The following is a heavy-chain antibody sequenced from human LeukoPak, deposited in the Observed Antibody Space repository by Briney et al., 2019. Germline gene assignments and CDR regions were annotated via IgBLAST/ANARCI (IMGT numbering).Heavy chain of an antibody. J-gene: IGHJ4*02. CDR2: TYYSGST. D-gene: IGHD2-2*02. V-gene: IGHV4-59*08. Sequence: SETLSLTCTVSGGSTSSYYWSWIRQPPGKGLEWIGYTYYSGSTNHNPSLKSRVTMSVDTSKNQFSLKLSSVTAADTAVYFRARHSGSYSFDYWGQGTLVTVSS. CDR1: GGSTSSYY. CDR3: ARHSGSYSFDY.